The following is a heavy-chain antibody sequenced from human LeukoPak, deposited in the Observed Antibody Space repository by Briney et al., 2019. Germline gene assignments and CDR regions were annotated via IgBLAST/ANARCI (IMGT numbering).Heavy chain of an antibody. D-gene: IGHD1-1*01. Sequence: GGSLRLSCEDSEFTFSSYWMHWVRQAPGKGLVWVSRISTDGSSTSYADSVKGRFTISRDNAKNTLYLQMNSLRADDTAVYYCVKDEGGVQLAYWGQGTLVTVSS. CDR2: ISTDGSST. CDR1: EFTFSSYW. CDR3: VKDEGGVQLAY. J-gene: IGHJ4*02. V-gene: IGHV3-74*01.